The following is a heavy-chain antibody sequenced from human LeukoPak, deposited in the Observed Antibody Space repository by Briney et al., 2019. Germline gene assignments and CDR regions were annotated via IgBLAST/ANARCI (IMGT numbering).Heavy chain of an antibody. Sequence: PGGSLRLSCTASEFSFGTYSMNWVRQAPGKGLEWVSAISSTSSHIYYADSVKGRFTISRDNSKNTLYLQMNSLRAEDTAVYYCAKDQGYYGMDVWGQGTTVTVSS. J-gene: IGHJ6*02. CDR2: ISSTSSHI. CDR1: EFSFGTYS. V-gene: IGHV3-21*04. CDR3: AKDQGYYGMDV.